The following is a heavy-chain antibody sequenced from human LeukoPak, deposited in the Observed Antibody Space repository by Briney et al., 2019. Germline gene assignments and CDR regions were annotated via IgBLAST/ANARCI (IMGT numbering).Heavy chain of an antibody. CDR3: ARGGEIRGVIITPTFDY. J-gene: IGHJ4*02. CDR1: GYTFTSYG. D-gene: IGHD3-10*01. V-gene: IGHV1-18*01. Sequence: ASVKVSCKASGYTFTSYGISWVRQAPGQGLEWMGWISAYNGNTNYAQKLQGRVTMTTDTSTSTAYMELSSLRSEDTAVYYCARGGEIRGVIITPTFDYWGQGTLVTVSS. CDR2: ISAYNGNT.